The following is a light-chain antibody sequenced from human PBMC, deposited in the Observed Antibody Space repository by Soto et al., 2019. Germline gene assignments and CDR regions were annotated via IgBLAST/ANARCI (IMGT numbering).Light chain of an antibody. J-gene: IGKJ4*01. Sequence: EIVLTQSPVTLSLSPRERATLSCRASQSINNYLAWYQQKPGQPHRLINYDASNRATAIPVRFIGSVSGTDFTLTISSLEPEDSAVYYCQYRGIWPPGATFGGGTKVEIK. CDR1: QSINNY. V-gene: IGKV3-11*01. CDR3: QYRGIWPPGAT. CDR2: DAS.